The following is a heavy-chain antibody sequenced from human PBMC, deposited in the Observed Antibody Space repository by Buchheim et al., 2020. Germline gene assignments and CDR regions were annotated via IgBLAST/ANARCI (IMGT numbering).Heavy chain of an antibody. V-gene: IGHV5-51*01. CDR3: ARQGSPRTHYYDSSAYSWYFDL. J-gene: IGHJ2*01. CDR1: GYSFTTYW. Sequence: EVQLVQSGAEVKKPGESLRISCKGSGYSFTTYWIAWVRQMPGKGLEWMGIIYPGDSDSTYGPSFQGQVTIPADKSISTAYLQGSTLKASDTAMYYCARQGSPRTHYYDSSAYSWYFDLWGRGTL. CDR2: IYPGDSDS. D-gene: IGHD3-22*01.